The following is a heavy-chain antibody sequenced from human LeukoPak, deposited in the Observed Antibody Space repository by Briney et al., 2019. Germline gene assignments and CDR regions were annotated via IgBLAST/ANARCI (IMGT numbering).Heavy chain of an antibody. V-gene: IGHV4-4*02. CDR3: ARDHRNIAVAVSYFDY. J-gene: IGHJ4*02. CDR1: GFTFSSYW. D-gene: IGHD6-19*01. CDR2: IYHSGST. Sequence: GSLRLSCAASGFTFSSYWMSWVRQAPGKGLEWIGYIYHSGSTYYNPSLKSRVTISVDRSKNQFSLKLSSVTAADTAVYYCARDHRNIAVAVSYFDYWGQGTLVTVSS.